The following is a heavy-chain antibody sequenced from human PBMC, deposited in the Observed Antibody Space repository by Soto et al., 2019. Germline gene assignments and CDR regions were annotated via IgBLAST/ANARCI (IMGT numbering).Heavy chain of an antibody. CDR3: ARFAREENPKVGSWYYFDY. V-gene: IGHV4-31*03. CDR2: IYYSGRT. CDR1: GGSISSGGYF. J-gene: IGHJ4*02. D-gene: IGHD6-13*01. Sequence: QVQLQESGPGLVKPSQTLSLTCTVSGGSISSGGYFWSWVRQHPGKGLEWIGNIYYSGRTYYNPSLKRRVTLSVDTSKNQVSLKLSSVTAADTAVYYCARFAREENPKVGSWYYFDYWGQGTRVPVSS.